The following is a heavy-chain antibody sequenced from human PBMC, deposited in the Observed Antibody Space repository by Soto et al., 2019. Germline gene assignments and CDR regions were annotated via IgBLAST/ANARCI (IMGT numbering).Heavy chain of an antibody. Sequence: QSQTLSLTCAISGDSVSSNSAAWNWIRQSPSRGLEWLGRTYYRSKWYNDYAVSVKSRITINPDTSKNQFSLQLNSVTPEDTAVYYCARVRRSGLAYYYYGMDVWGQGTTVTVSS. CDR3: ARVRRSGLAYYYYGMDV. J-gene: IGHJ6*02. CDR1: GDSVSSNSAA. CDR2: TYYRSKWYN. V-gene: IGHV6-1*01. D-gene: IGHD6-19*01.